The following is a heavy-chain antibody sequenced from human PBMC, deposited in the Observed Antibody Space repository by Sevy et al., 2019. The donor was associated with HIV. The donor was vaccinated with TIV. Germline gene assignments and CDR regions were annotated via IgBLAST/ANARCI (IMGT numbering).Heavy chain of an antibody. CDR1: GFTFSSYA. D-gene: IGHD2-2*01. CDR3: AKGGYCSSTSCRYYYYGMDV. Sequence: GGSLRLSCAASGFTFSSYAMSWVRQAPGKGLEWVSAISGSGGSTYYADSVKGRFTISRDNSKNTLYLQMNSLRAEDTAVYYCAKGGYCSSTSCRYYYYGMDVRGQGTTVTVSS. V-gene: IGHV3-23*01. CDR2: ISGSGGST. J-gene: IGHJ6*02.